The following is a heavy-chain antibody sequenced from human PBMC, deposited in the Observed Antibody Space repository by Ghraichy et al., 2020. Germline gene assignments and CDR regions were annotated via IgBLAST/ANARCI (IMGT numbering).Heavy chain of an antibody. CDR3: ARHVYFYYYMDV. CDR2: IYYSGTT. V-gene: IGHV4-39*01. J-gene: IGHJ6*03. CDR1: GDSISSRSYY. Sequence: SETLSLTCTVSGDSISSRSYYWGWIRQPPGKGLEWIGSIYYSGTTYYNPSLKSRVTVSADTSENQFTLKVSSVTAADTAVYYCARHVYFYYYMDVWGKGTTVTVSS.